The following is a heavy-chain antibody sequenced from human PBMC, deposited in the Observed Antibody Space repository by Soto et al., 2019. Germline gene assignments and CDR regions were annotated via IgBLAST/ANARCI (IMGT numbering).Heavy chain of an antibody. V-gene: IGHV4-31*03. Sequence: SETLSLTCTVSGGSISSGGYYWSWIRQHPGKGLEWIGYIYYSGSTYYNPSLKSRVTISVDTSKNQFSLKLSSVTAADTAVYYCARDAFHGDYKYTFDYWRQGTLVTVSS. CDR2: IYYSGST. CDR1: GGSISSGGYY. J-gene: IGHJ4*02. D-gene: IGHD4-17*01. CDR3: ARDAFHGDYKYTFDY.